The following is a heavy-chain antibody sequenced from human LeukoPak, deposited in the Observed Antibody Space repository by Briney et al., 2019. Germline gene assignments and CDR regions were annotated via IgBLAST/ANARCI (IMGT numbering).Heavy chain of an antibody. CDR2: IYYSGST. CDR1: GGSISSYY. J-gene: IGHJ5*02. D-gene: IGHD6-13*01. CDR3: ARDRGSSWFHWFDP. V-gene: IGHV4-59*01. Sequence: PSETLSLNCTVSGGSISSYYWSWIRQPPGKGLEWIGYIYYSGSTNYNPSLKSRVTISVDTSKNQFSLKLSSVTAADTAVYYCARDRGSSWFHWFDPWGQGTLVTVSS.